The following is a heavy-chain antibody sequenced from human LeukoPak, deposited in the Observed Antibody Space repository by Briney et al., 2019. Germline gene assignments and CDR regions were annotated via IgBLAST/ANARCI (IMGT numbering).Heavy chain of an antibody. Sequence: PSETLSLTCTVSGGSISSGGYSWSWIRQHPGKGLEWIGYIYYSGSTYYNPSLKSRVTISVDTSKNQFSLKLSSVAAADTAVYYCARDRVTYYDFWSGYDGMDVWGQGTTVTVSS. CDR3: ARDRVTYYDFWSGYDGMDV. CDR2: IYYSGST. J-gene: IGHJ6*02. CDR1: GGSISSGGYS. D-gene: IGHD3-3*01. V-gene: IGHV4-31*03.